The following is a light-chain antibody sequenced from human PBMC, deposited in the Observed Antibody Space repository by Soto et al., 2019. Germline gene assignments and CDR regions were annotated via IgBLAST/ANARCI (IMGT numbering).Light chain of an antibody. CDR3: ISYTSSSTWV. Sequence: QSALTQPASVSGSPGQSITISCTGTSSDVGGYNYVSWYQHHPVKAPKLMIYEVGNRPSGVSDRFSGSRSGNTASLTISGLQAEDESDYYCISYTSSSTWVFGGGTKLTVL. CDR1: SSDVGGYNY. J-gene: IGLJ3*02. CDR2: EVG. V-gene: IGLV2-14*01.